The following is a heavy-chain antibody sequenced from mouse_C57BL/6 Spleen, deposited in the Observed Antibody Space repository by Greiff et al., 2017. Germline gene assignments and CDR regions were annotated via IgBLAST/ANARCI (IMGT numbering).Heavy chain of an antibody. CDR3: AREGAYYSNRGYFDV. CDR2: IYPGDGDT. CDR1: GYAFSSYW. J-gene: IGHJ1*03. D-gene: IGHD2-5*01. V-gene: IGHV1-80*01. Sequence: QVQLQQSGAELVKPGASVKISCKASGYAFSSYWMNWVKQRPGKGLEWIGQIYPGDGDTNYNGKFKGQATLTADKYSSTAYLQLSSLTSEDSAVYFCAREGAYYSNRGYFDVWGTGTTVTVSS.